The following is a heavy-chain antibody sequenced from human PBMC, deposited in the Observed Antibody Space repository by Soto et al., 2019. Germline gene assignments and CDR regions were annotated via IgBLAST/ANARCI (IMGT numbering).Heavy chain of an antibody. D-gene: IGHD3-10*02. CDR2: IYYSGST. CDR1: GGSINNYY. J-gene: IGHJ5*02. CDR3: ARLGMFRFDP. Sequence: PSETLSLTCTVSGGSINNYYWSWIRQPPGKGLEWIGYIYYSGSTNYNPSLKSRVSISVDTSKNQFSLKLSSVTAADTAVYSCARLGMFRFDPWGQGTLVTVSS. V-gene: IGHV4-59*08.